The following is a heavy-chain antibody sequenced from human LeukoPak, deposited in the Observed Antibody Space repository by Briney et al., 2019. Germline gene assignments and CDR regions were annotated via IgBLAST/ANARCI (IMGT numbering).Heavy chain of an antibody. Sequence: EASVKVSCKASGYTFTSYYMHWVRQAPGQGLEWMGIINPSGGSTSYAQKFQGRVTMTRDTSASTVYMELSSLRSEDTAVYYCARAGQERYFDYWGQGTLVTVSS. V-gene: IGHV1-46*01. J-gene: IGHJ4*02. CDR2: INPSGGST. CDR3: ARAGQERYFDY. CDR1: GYTFTSYY. D-gene: IGHD5-24*01.